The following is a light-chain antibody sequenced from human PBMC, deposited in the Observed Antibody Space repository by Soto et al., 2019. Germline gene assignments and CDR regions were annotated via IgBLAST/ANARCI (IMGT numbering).Light chain of an antibody. V-gene: IGKV3-15*01. CDR2: GAS. CDR3: QQYNNWLST. Sequence: EIMMTQSPATLSVSLGERATLSCRASQSVSSNIAWYQQKPGQAPGLLIYGASTRATGIPARFSGSGSGTEFTLNISSLQSEDFAVYYCQQYNNWLSTFGGGTKVEIK. J-gene: IGKJ4*01. CDR1: QSVSSN.